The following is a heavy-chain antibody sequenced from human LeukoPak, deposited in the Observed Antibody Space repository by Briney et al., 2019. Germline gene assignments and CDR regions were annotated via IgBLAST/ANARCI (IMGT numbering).Heavy chain of an antibody. CDR1: GFTFRSYS. Sequence: GGSLILSCAASGFTFRSYSMTWVRQAPGKGLEWVSSISSSSNYIYYTDSVKGRFTISRDNAKNSLFLQMNSLRAEDTAVYYCARGEIAFDIWGQGTMVIVSS. CDR3: ARGEIAFDI. J-gene: IGHJ3*02. V-gene: IGHV3-21*06. CDR2: ISSSSNYI.